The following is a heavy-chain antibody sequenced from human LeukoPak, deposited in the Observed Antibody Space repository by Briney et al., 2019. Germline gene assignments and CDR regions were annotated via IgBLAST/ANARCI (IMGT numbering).Heavy chain of an antibody. J-gene: IGHJ4*02. CDR2: ISSSSSYI. Sequence: PGGSLRLSCAASVFTFSSYCMHWVRQAPGKGLEWVSSISSSSSYIYYADSVKGRFTISRDNAKNSLYLQMNSLRAEDTAVYYCARGAYGDYDYWGQGTLVTVSS. CDR3: ARGAYGDYDY. D-gene: IGHD4-17*01. V-gene: IGHV3-21*04. CDR1: VFTFSSYC.